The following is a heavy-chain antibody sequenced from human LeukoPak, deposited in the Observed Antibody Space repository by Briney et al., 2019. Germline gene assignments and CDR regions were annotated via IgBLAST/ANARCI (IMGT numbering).Heavy chain of an antibody. CDR2: IIPIFGTT. CDR1: GGIFSSFA. J-gene: IGHJ6*03. D-gene: IGHD3-10*01. V-gene: IGHV1-69*13. Sequence: GASVMVSCEASGGIFSSFAISWVRQPPGQGLEWMGAIIPIFGTTNYAQTFQGRVTMTADDSTSTAYMELSSLRSEDTAVYYCASGSMVRGVSITKDYYYYYMDVWGKGTTVTVSS. CDR3: ASGSMVRGVSITKDYYYYYMDV.